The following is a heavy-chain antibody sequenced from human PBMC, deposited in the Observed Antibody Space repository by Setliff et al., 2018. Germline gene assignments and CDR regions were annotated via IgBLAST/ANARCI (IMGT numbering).Heavy chain of an antibody. CDR2: MNYGGTA. Sequence: SETLSLTCTVSGASISSSSVNNFWTWIRQLPGKGLEWIGYMNYGGTAYYNPSLKSRITISVDTSKNQFALKLSSVTAADTAVYYCARDGPHCVTSSCPGAWFDPWGQGILVTVSS. CDR3: ARDGPHCVTSSCPGAWFDP. D-gene: IGHD2-2*01. J-gene: IGHJ5*02. V-gene: IGHV4-30-4*08. CDR1: GASISSSSVNNF.